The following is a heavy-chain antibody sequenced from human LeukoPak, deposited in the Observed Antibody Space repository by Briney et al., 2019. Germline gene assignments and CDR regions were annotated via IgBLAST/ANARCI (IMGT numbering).Heavy chain of an antibody. D-gene: IGHD2-15*01. CDR3: ASAEQYCSGGSCYRFDY. Sequence: GGSLRLSCSASGFTLSSYSMYWVRQAPGKGLEWVSSISSSSRYIYYADSVRGRFTIYRDNAKNSLYLQMNNLRAEDTAVYYCASAEQYCSGGSCYRFDYWGQGTLVTVSS. J-gene: IGHJ4*02. CDR1: GFTLSSYS. V-gene: IGHV3-21*01. CDR2: ISSSSRYI.